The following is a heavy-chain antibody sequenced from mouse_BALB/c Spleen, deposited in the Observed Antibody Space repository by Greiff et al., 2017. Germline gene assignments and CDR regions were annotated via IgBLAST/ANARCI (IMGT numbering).Heavy chain of an antibody. CDR3: ARERDYAMDY. CDR1: GFTFSDYY. V-gene: IGHV5-4*02. J-gene: IGHJ4*01. Sequence: EVMLVESGGGLVKPGGSLKLSCAASGFTFSDYYMYWVRQTPEKRLEWVATISDGGSYTYYPDSVKGRFTISRDNAKNNLYLQMSSLKSEDTAMYYCARERDYAMDYGGQGTSVTVSS. CDR2: ISDGGSYT.